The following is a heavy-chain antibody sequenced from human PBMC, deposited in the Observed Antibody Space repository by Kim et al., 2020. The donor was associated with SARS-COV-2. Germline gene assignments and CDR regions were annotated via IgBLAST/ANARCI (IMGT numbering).Heavy chain of an antibody. CDR1: GFSVSNNY. CDR3: ARGPKDGAFDY. D-gene: IGHD2-15*01. CDR2: IYSGGST. J-gene: IGHJ4*02. V-gene: IGHV3-53*05. Sequence: GGSLRLSCAASGFSVSNNYMSWVRQAPGKGLEWVSFIYSGGSTYYADSVEGRFTISRDTSKNELYLQMNSLRAEDTALYYCARGPKDGAFDYGVQGTLV.